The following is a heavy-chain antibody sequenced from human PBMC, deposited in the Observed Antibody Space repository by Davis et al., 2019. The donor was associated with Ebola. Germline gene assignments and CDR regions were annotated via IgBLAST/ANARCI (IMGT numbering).Heavy chain of an antibody. Sequence: GESLKISCKGSGYSLTAYWIAWVRQMPGKGVEWMAMIYPHDSQTKYSPSFEGLVTVSVDRSTATAFLQWSSLKASDTAMYYCAGGMMDFRFDHWGQGTPVTVSS. J-gene: IGHJ4*02. D-gene: IGHD3-3*01. CDR1: GYSLTAYW. CDR3: AGGMMDFRFDH. CDR2: IYPHDSQT. V-gene: IGHV5-51*01.